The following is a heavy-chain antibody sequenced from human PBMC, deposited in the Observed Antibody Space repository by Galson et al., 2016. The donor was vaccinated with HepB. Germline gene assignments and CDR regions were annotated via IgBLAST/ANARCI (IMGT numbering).Heavy chain of an antibody. D-gene: IGHD4-23*01. Sequence: SLRLSCAASGFAVTSNYMRWVRQPPGKGLEWVSVIYGGGSTYYADSVKGRFTISRDNSKNTLYLQMNSLRAEDTAVCYCSTSRDYGGRFRNRPFDSWGQGTLVTVSS. CDR1: GFAVTSNY. V-gene: IGHV3-53*01. J-gene: IGHJ4*02. CDR3: STSRDYGGRFRNRPFDS. CDR2: IYGGGST.